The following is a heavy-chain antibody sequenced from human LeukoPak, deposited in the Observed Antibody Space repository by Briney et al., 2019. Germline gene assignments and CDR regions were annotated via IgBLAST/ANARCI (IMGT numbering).Heavy chain of an antibody. CDR2: IYPGDSDT. V-gene: IGHV5-51*01. J-gene: IGHJ4*02. CDR1: GYSFSSYW. Sequence: GKSLKISCKASGYSFSSYWIGWVRQMPGKGLEWMGIIYPGDSDTRYSPSFQGQVTISADKSISTAYLQWSSLKASDTAMYYCARRSCTNGVCYSDYWGQGTLVTVSS. CDR3: ARRSCTNGVCYSDY. D-gene: IGHD2-8*01.